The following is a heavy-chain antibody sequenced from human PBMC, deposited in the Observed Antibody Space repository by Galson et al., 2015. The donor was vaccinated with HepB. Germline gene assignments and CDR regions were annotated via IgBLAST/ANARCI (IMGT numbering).Heavy chain of an antibody. CDR2: ISSGSYYI. V-gene: IGHV3-21*01. D-gene: IGHD2-2*01. CDR1: GFTFSSYA. Sequence: SLRLSCAASGFTFSSYAMNWVRQAPGKGLEWVSFISSGSYYIYYADSVKGRFAISRDNAKNSLFLQMDSLRVEDTAVYYCARASQKVADAPYQFDYWGQGNLVTVSS. CDR3: ARASQKVADAPYQFDY. J-gene: IGHJ4*02.